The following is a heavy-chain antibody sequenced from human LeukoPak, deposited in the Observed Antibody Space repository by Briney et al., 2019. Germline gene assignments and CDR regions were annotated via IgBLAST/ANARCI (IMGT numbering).Heavy chain of an antibody. V-gene: IGHV1-69*05. CDR3: AREVGATFDY. D-gene: IGHD1-26*01. CDR2: IIPIFGTA. J-gene: IGHJ4*02. Sequence: SVKVSCKASGGTFSSYAISWVRQAPGQGLEWMGGIIPIFGTANYAQKLQGRVTMTTDTSTSTAYMELRSLRSDDTAVYYCAREVGATFDYWGQGTLVAVSS. CDR1: GGTFSSYA.